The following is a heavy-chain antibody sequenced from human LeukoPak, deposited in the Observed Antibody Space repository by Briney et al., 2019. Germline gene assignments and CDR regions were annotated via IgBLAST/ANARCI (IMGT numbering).Heavy chain of an antibody. CDR2: ISASGGGT. CDR3: AKDGYGDYVRWFDP. Sequence: GGSLRLSCAASGFTFSAYTMSWVRQAPGKGLEWVSSISASGGGTYYAASVKGRFTISRDNSKNTLYLQMSSLRADGTAVYYCAKDGYGDYVRWFDPWGQGTLVTVSS. J-gene: IGHJ5*02. V-gene: IGHV3-23*01. CDR1: GFTFSAYT. D-gene: IGHD4-17*01.